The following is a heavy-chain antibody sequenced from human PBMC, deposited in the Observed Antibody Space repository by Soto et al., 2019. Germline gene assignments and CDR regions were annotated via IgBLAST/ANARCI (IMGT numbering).Heavy chain of an antibody. CDR3: ARAGGGFQKGYYFDY. CDR1: GGSISSGDYY. D-gene: IGHD2-21*01. J-gene: IGHJ4*02. CDR2: IYYSGST. Sequence: PSETLSLTYSVSGGSISSGDYYWSWIRQPPGEGLEWIGYIYYSGSTYYNPSLKSRVTISVDSSKNQFSLKLSSVPAADAAVYHCARAGGGFQKGYYFDYWGQVSLVTVSS. V-gene: IGHV4-30-4*01.